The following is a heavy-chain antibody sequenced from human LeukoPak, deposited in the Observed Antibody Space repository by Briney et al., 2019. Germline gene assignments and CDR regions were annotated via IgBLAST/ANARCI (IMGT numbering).Heavy chain of an antibody. CDR2: ISWDGGST. Sequence: PGGSLRLSCAASGFTFDDYLLHWVRQAPGKGLEWVSLISWDGGSTYYADSVKGRFTISRDNSKNSLYLQMNSLRTEDTALYYCAKDIRRGYCSGGSCSYYFDYWGQGTLVTVSS. D-gene: IGHD2-15*01. J-gene: IGHJ4*02. CDR1: GFTFDDYL. CDR3: AKDIRRGYCSGGSCSYYFDY. V-gene: IGHV3-43*01.